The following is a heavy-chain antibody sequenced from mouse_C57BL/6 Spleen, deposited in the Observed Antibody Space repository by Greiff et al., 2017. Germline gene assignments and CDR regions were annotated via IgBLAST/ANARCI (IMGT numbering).Heavy chain of an antibody. V-gene: IGHV1-82*01. Sequence: QVQLQQSGPELVKPGASVKISCKASGYAFSSSWMNWVKQRPGKGLEWIGRIYPGDGDTNYNGKFKGKATLTADKSSSTAYMQLSSLTSEDSAVYFCARVGYGSSYFDYGGQGTTRTVSS. CDR3: ARVGYGSSYFDY. J-gene: IGHJ2*01. CDR1: GYAFSSSW. CDR2: IYPGDGDT. D-gene: IGHD1-1*01.